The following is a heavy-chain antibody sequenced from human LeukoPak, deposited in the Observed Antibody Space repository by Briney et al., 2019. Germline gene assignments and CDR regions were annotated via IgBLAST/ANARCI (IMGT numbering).Heavy chain of an antibody. V-gene: IGHV3-23*01. CDR1: GFTFSSYA. D-gene: IGHD3-10*01. CDR2: ISGSGGST. Sequence: GGSLRLSCAASGFTFSSYAMSWVRQAPGKGLEWVSAISGSGGSTYYADSVKGRFTISGDNSKNALYLQMNSLRAEDTAVYYCAKGPAGYYGSGSYPRGWGQGTLVTVSS. CDR3: AKGPAGYYGSGSYPRG. J-gene: IGHJ4*02.